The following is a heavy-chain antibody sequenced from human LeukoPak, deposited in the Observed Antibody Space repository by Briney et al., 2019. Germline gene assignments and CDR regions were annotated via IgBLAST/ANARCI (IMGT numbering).Heavy chain of an antibody. D-gene: IGHD5-18*01. Sequence: PSETLSLTCNVSGASMSNCYWVWIRQPPGKGLEWIGSIYHSGTTYSGSTYYNPSLKSRVTISLDTSKNQFSLKVGSMTAADTAVYYCARAGGYGLIDYWGQGTMVTVSS. CDR3: ARAGGYGLIDY. V-gene: IGHV4-39*07. CDR2: IYHSGTTYSGST. J-gene: IGHJ4*02. CDR1: GASMSNCY.